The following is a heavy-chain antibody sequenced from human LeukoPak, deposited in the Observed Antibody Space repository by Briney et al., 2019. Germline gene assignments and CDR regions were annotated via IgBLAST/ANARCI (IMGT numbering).Heavy chain of an antibody. CDR3: AGLSYSGSYTADY. CDR2: IIPIFGTA. Sequence: SVKVSCKASGGTLSSYAISWVRQAPGQGLEWMGRIIPIFGTANYAQKFQGRVTITTDESTSTAYMELSSLRSEDTAVYYCAGLSYSGSYTADYWGQGTLVTVSS. CDR1: GGTLSSYA. V-gene: IGHV1-69*05. J-gene: IGHJ4*02. D-gene: IGHD1-26*01.